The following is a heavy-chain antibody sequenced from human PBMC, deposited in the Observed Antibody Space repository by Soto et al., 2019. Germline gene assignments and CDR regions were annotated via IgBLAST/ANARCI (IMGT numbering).Heavy chain of an antibody. Sequence: QVQLVESGGGVVQPGRSLRLSCAASGFTFSSYAMHWVRQAPGKGLEWVAVISYDGSNKYYADSVKGRFTISRDNSKNTLYLQMNSLRAEDTAVYYCARDPSPCTFGGPTGWFDPWGQGTLVTVSS. CDR2: ISYDGSNK. V-gene: IGHV3-30-3*01. CDR1: GFTFSSYA. D-gene: IGHD3-16*01. J-gene: IGHJ5*02. CDR3: ARDPSPCTFGGPTGWFDP.